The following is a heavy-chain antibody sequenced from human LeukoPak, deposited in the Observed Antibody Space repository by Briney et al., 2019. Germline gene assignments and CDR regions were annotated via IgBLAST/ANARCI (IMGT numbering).Heavy chain of an antibody. CDR3: ARGDYYGSPKVVAA. J-gene: IGHJ5*02. CDR1: GYTFTDYY. V-gene: IGHV1-2*02. CDR2: INPNSGDT. D-gene: IGHD3-10*01. Sequence: ASVKVSCKASGYTFTDYYINWVRQAPGQGLEWMGWINPNSGDTNYAQKFQDRVTMTRDTSISTAYIELNLLRSDDTAVYYCARGDYYGSPKVVAAWGQGTLVTVTS.